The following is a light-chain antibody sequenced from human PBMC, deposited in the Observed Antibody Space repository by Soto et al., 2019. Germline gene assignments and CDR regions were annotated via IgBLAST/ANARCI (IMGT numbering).Light chain of an antibody. Sequence: QSVLTQPASVSGSPGQSIAISCTGTSRDVGTYNLVSWYQHHPGKAPKAMIYENNKRPAGVSNRFSGSKSGNTASMTISGSQAEDEAVYYCFSYAGGSSLVFGGGTPLTVL. CDR1: SRDVGTYNL. CDR2: ENN. V-gene: IGLV2-23*01. CDR3: FSYAGGSSLV. J-gene: IGLJ3*02.